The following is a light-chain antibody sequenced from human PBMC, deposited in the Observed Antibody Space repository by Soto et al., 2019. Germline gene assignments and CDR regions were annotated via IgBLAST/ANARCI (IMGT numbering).Light chain of an antibody. Sequence: EIVLTQSPGTLSLSPGERATLSCRASQTIRSNFLAWFQQKPGQAPRLLIFGASTRATGIPDRFSGSGSGTDFTLTINRLGPEDLAVYYCQHYGDSARTFGQGTKVDIK. CDR2: GAS. J-gene: IGKJ1*01. CDR1: QTIRSNF. CDR3: QHYGDSART. V-gene: IGKV3-20*01.